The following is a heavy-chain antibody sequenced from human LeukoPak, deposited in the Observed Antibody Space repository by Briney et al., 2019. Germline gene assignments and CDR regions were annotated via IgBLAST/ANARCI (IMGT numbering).Heavy chain of an antibody. CDR1: GYTFTGYY. CDR3: ARDFTYYSDSSDPYNWFDP. D-gene: IGHD3-22*01. V-gene: IGHV1-2*02. J-gene: IGHJ5*02. CDR2: INPNSGGT. Sequence: ASVKVSCRASGYTFTGYYMHWVRQAPGQGLEWMGCINPNSGGTNYAQKFQGRVTMTRDTSISTVYMERSRLRSEDTGVYYCARDFTYYSDSSDPYNWFDPGGQGPLVTVSS.